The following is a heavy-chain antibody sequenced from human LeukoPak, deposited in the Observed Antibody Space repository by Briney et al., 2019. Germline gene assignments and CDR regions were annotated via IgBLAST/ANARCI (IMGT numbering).Heavy chain of an antibody. J-gene: IGHJ4*02. Sequence: PSEALCLPFAGAGFSIKNGYCWGWVRQHPGKGLEWIGLMHYSGSTYYNPSLKSRVTISRDTSKNQFSLNLNSVTAADTAVYYCAREGVTTDYWGQGTLVTVSS. CDR3: AREGVTTDY. CDR2: MHYSGST. D-gene: IGHD2-21*02. V-gene: IGHV4-38-2*02. CDR1: GFSIKNGYC.